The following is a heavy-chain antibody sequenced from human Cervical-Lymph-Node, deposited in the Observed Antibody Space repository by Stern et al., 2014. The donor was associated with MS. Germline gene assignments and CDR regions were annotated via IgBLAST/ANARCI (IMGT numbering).Heavy chain of an antibody. CDR2: IYPGDYDT. Sequence: VQLVESGPEVTKPGDPLQISCKGSGYDFSPHWLAWVRQRPGRGLAWMGIIYPGDYDTRSRPALQGHLTIFVAQSVNTAYLQWISLEASDTAIYYCARAPTTVSNPLAIDVCAQGTTVTVSS. CDR1: GYDFSPHW. V-gene: IGHV5-51*01. CDR3: ARAPTTVSNPLAIDV. J-gene: IGHJ6*02. D-gene: IGHD5-12*01.